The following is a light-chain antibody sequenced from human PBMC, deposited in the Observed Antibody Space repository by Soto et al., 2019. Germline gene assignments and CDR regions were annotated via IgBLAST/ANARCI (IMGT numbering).Light chain of an antibody. CDR2: AAS. Sequence: DIQMTQSPSSLSASVGDRVTITCRASQSISRYLNWYQQKPGKAPKLLIYAASSLQSGVPSRFSGSGSVTDFTLTISSLQPEDFATYYCQQSYSTLMYTFGQGTKLEIK. CDR3: QQSYSTLMYT. CDR1: QSISRY. V-gene: IGKV1-39*01. J-gene: IGKJ2*01.